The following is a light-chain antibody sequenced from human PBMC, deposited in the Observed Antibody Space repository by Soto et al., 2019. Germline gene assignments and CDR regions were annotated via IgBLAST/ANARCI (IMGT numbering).Light chain of an antibody. V-gene: IGKV3-20*01. CDR1: QSVSSSY. J-gene: IGKJ4*01. CDR2: GAS. Sequence: EIVLTQSPGTLSLSPGGRATLSCRASQSVSSSYLAWYQQKPGQAPRLLIYGASSRATGIPDRFSGSGSGKDFTLTISRLEPEDFAVYYCQQYDSSPLTFGGGTKVEIK. CDR3: QQYDSSPLT.